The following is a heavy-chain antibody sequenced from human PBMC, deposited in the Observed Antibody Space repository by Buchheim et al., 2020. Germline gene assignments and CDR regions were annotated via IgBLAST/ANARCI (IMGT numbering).Heavy chain of an antibody. CDR3: AKVIVAGRYYFDY. V-gene: IGHV3-23*01. D-gene: IGHD5-12*01. CDR2: ISGTGGSS. J-gene: IGHJ4*02. Sequence: EVQLLESGGGLVQPGGSLRLSCAASGFTFSTYAMSWVRQAPGKGLEWVSAISGTGGSSYYADSVKGRFTISRDNSKNMLYLQMNSLRADDTAVYYCAKVIVAGRYYFDYWGQGTL. CDR1: GFTFSTYA.